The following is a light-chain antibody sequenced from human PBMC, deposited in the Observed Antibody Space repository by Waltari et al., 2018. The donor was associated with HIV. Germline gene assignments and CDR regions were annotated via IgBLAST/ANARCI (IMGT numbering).Light chain of an antibody. CDR3: QQSYSVSPT. CDR1: QSISTY. Sequence: DVQMTQSPSSLSASIGDRVTITCWASQSISTYLNWYQQKPGKAPKLLIYAASNLQSGVPSRFSGSGSGTDFTLTVVSLQPEDFAAYYCQQSYSVSPTFGGGTKVEIK. CDR2: AAS. J-gene: IGKJ4*01. V-gene: IGKV1-39*01.